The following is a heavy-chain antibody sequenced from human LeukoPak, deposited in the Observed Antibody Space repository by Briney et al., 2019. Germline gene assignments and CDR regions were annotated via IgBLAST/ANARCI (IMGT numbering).Heavy chain of an antibody. CDR3: ARAQIAARRYVDY. Sequence: PSETLSLTCTVSGGSISSGSYYWSWIRQPAGKGLEWIGRTYTSGSTNYNPSLKSRVTISVDTSKNQFSLKLSSVTAADTAVYYCARAQIAARRYVDYWGQGTLVTVSS. CDR2: TYTSGST. J-gene: IGHJ4*02. D-gene: IGHD6-6*01. CDR1: GGSISSGSYY. V-gene: IGHV4-61*02.